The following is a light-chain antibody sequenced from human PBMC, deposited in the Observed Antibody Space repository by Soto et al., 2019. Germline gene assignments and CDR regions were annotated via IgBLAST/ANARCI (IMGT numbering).Light chain of an antibody. CDR2: DTT. J-gene: IGLJ3*02. Sequence: QAVVTQESSLTVSPGGTVTLTCDSSTGAVTSGHYPYWFQQKPCQAPRTLIHDTTNKHSWTPARFSGSLLGGKAALTLSGAQPEDEADYYCLLFDSGVGVFGGGTKVTVL. V-gene: IGLV7-46*01. CDR3: LLFDSGVGV. CDR1: TGAVTSGHY.